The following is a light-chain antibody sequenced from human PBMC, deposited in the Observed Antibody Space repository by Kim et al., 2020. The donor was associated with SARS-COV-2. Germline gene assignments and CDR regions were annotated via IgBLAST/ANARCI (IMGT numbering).Light chain of an antibody. CDR1: QSLLFSANKKNY. J-gene: IGKJ4*01. CDR2: WAS. CDR3: QQYYNTPPALT. V-gene: IGKV4-1*01. Sequence: INCKYSQSLLFSANKKNYLAWYQQNPGQAPKLLIYWASTRESGVPDRFSGSGSGTDFTLTIRSLQAEDVAVYYCQQYYNTPPALTFGGGTKVDIK.